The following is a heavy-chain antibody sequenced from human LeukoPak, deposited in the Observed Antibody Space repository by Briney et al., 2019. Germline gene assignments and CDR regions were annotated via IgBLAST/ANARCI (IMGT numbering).Heavy chain of an antibody. CDR2: IFYSGTT. J-gene: IGHJ4*02. CDR3: VRTRNSMVRGFIADY. CDR1: GDSISSSTYY. V-gene: IGHV4-39*01. Sequence: KPSETLSLTCTVSGDSISSSTYYWGWIRQPPGKGLEWIGSIFYSGTTYYNPSLRSRVTISVDTSKNQFSLKLSSVIAADTAMYHCVRTRNSMVRGFIADYWGQGTPVTVSS. D-gene: IGHD3-10*01.